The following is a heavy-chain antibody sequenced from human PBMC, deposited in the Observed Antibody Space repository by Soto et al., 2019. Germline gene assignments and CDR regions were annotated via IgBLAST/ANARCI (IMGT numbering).Heavy chain of an antibody. V-gene: IGHV3-21*01. CDR1: GFTFSSYS. Sequence: GGSLRLSCAASGFTFSSYSMNWVRQAPGKGLEWVSSISSSSSYIYYADSVKGRFTISRDNAKNSLYLQMNSLRAEDTAVYYCARFLGRIGGNYNYYYYGMDGWGQGTTVTVSS. J-gene: IGHJ6*02. CDR2: ISSSSSYI. CDR3: ARFLGRIGGNYNYYYYGMDG. D-gene: IGHD4-4*01.